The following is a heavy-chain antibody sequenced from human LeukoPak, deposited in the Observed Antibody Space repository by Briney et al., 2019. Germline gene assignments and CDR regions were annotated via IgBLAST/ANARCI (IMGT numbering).Heavy chain of an antibody. J-gene: IGHJ4*02. Sequence: SETLSLTCAVSGVSISSNNWWSWVRQPPGKGLEWIGEIFHSGSTNYKSSLESRVTISIDKSKRQFSLKLSSVTAADTAVYYCARGYSGYSNFDYWGQGTLVTVSS. D-gene: IGHD5-12*01. CDR2: IFHSGST. V-gene: IGHV4-4*02. CDR1: GVSISSNNW. CDR3: ARGYSGYSNFDY.